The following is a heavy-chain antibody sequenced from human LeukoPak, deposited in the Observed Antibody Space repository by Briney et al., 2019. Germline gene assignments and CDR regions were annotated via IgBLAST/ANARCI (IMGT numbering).Heavy chain of an antibody. CDR3: ARGVDY. Sequence: GGSLRLSCAASGFAFSSYTINWVRQAPGKGLEWVSYISRSSSTIYYADSVKGRFTISRDNAKNSLYLQMNSLRDEDTAMYYCARGVDYWGQGTLVTVSS. D-gene: IGHD3-3*01. CDR2: ISRSSSTI. V-gene: IGHV3-48*02. J-gene: IGHJ4*02. CDR1: GFAFSSYT.